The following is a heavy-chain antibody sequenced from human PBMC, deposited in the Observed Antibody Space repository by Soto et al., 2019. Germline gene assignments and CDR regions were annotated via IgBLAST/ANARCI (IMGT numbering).Heavy chain of an antibody. CDR1: SGSSSSHDW. D-gene: IGHD3-22*01. J-gene: IGHJ6*04. Sequence: QVQLQESGPGLVKPSGTLSLTCVVSSGSSSSHDWWSWVRQPPGKGLEWIGEIHHSGSTNYNPSLNSRVTRSVDKSKNQFSLKLSSVTDADTAMYYCARNGYYCVEIWGRGTTVSVSS. V-gene: IGHV4-4*02. CDR2: IHHSGST. CDR3: ARNGYYCVEI.